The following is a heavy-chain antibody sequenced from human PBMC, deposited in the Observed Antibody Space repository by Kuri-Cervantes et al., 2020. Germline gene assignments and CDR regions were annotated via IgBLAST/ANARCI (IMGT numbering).Heavy chain of an antibody. CDR1: GDSVSSNSAA. CDR2: TYYRSKWYN. CDR3: ARTAANGIDY. Sequence: SQTLSLTCAISGDSVSSNSAAWNWIRQSPSRGLEWLGRTYYRSKWYNHYALSMKSRLTINPDTFNNQFSLHLNSVTPEDTGVYFCARTAANGIDYWGQGTLVTVSS. V-gene: IGHV6-1*01. D-gene: IGHD1-26*01. J-gene: IGHJ4*02.